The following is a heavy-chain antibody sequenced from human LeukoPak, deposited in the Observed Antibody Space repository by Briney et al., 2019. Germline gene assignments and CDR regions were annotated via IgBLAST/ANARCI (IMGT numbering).Heavy chain of an antibody. CDR2: IYPGDSDT. Sequence: GESLKISCKGSGYSFTSYWIGWVRQMPGKGLEWMGIIYPGDSDTRYSPSFQGKVPISADKSISTAYLQWSSLKASDTAMYYCASYYDILTGYPDVWGQGTTVTVSS. J-gene: IGHJ6*02. V-gene: IGHV5-51*01. CDR1: GYSFTSYW. D-gene: IGHD3-9*01. CDR3: ASYYDILTGYPDV.